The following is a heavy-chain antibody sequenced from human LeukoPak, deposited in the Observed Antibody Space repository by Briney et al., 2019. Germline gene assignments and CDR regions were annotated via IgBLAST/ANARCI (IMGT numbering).Heavy chain of an antibody. V-gene: IGHV1-69*13. CDR2: IIPIFGTA. CDR1: GGTFSSYA. J-gene: IGHJ4*02. D-gene: IGHD3-10*01. Sequence: SVKVSCRASGGTFSSYAISWVRQAPGQGLEWMGGIIPIFGTANYAQKFQGRVTITADESTSTAYMELSSLRSEDTAVYYCARMLVVRGIGVGEGLDYWGQGTLVTVSS. CDR3: ARMLVVRGIGVGEGLDY.